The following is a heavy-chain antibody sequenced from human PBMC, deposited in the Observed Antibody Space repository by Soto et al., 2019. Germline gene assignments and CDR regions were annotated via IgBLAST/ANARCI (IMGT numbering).Heavy chain of an antibody. D-gene: IGHD2-15*01. J-gene: IGHJ5*02. CDR2: INHSGST. V-gene: IGHV4-34*01. CDR3: ARGKGYCSGGSCYYNWFDP. Sequence: QVQLQQWGAGLLKPSETLSLTCAVYGGSFSGYYWSWIRQPPGKGLEWIGEINHSGSTNYNPSLKRRVTLSVDTSKNQFSLKLSSVTAADTAVYYCARGKGYCSGGSCYYNWFDPWGQGTLVTVSS. CDR1: GGSFSGYY.